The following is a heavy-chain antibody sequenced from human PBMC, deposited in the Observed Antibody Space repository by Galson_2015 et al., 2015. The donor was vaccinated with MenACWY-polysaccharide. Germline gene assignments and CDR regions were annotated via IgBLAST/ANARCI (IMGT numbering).Heavy chain of an antibody. V-gene: IGHV1-8*01. J-gene: IGHJ5*02. CDR2: MNPNSGNT. CDR3: ARVPTTQQAEGNWFVP. Sequence: SVKVSCKASGYTFSSYDINWVRQATGQRLEWMGWMNPNSGNTGYAQKFQGRVTMTRNTSISTAYMELSSLTSEDTAVYYCARVPTTQQAEGNWFVPGGQGTPVTVSS. D-gene: IGHD5-12*01. CDR1: GYTFSSYD.